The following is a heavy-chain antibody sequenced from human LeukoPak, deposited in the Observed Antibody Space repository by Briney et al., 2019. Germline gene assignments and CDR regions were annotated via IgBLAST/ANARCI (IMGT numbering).Heavy chain of an antibody. CDR2: ISWNSGII. CDR3: AGSIYDIDNWFDP. V-gene: IGHV3-9*01. Sequence: EPGGSLRLSCAASGFTFSSYTMNWVRQAPGKGLEWVSGISWNSGIIGYADSVKGRFTISRDNAKNSLYLQMNSLRAEDTALYYCAGSIYDIDNWFDPWGQGTLVTVSS. CDR1: GFTFSSYT. J-gene: IGHJ5*02. D-gene: IGHD3-9*01.